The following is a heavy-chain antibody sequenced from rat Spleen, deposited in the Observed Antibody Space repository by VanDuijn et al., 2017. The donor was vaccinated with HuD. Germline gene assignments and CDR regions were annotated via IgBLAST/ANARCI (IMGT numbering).Heavy chain of an antibody. D-gene: IGHD4-3*01. V-gene: IGHV5-29*01. CDR2: INYDGRST. CDR1: GFTFSDHY. Sequence: EVQLVESGGGFVQPGRSLKLSCAASGFTFSDHYVAWVRQGPTKGLEWVATINYDGRSTFYRDSVRDRFTISRDNGKNILYLQIDSLKSEDTATYYCARHGRGGTTYHYVMDVWGQGASVTVSS. J-gene: IGHJ4*01. CDR3: ARHGRGGTTYHYVMDV.